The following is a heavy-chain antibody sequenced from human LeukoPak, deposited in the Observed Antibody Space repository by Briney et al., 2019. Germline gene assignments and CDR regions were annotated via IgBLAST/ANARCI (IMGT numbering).Heavy chain of an antibody. CDR2: INNDGSTT. Sequence: GGSLRLSCAASGLTFSEAWMHWVRQAPGKGLAWVSRINNDGSTTRYADSVKGRFTISRDNAKNTLYLQMNSLRAEDTAVYYCARVSGPGMSEYFHLWGQGTLVTVSS. D-gene: IGHD3-10*01. CDR1: GLTFSEAW. V-gene: IGHV3-74*01. J-gene: IGHJ1*01. CDR3: ARVSGPGMSEYFHL.